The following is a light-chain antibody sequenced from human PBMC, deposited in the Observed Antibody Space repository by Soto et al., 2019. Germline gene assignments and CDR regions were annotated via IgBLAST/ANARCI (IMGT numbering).Light chain of an antibody. V-gene: IGLV1-44*01. CDR3: AAWDESPNVPV. J-gene: IGLJ3*02. CDR1: NSNIGRNT. Sequence: QSVLTQPPSGSGTPGQRGTISCSGSNSNIGRNTVNWYQQLPGAAPNLLIYSNNQRPSGVPDRFSGSKSGTSASLAISGLQSEDEADYYCAAWDESPNVPVFGGGTKVTVL. CDR2: SNN.